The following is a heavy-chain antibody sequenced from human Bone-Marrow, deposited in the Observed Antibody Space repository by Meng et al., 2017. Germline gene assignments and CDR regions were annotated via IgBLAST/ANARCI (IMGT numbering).Heavy chain of an antibody. D-gene: IGHD4-11*01. CDR2: INHSGST. Sequence: VQLQQGGAGLLSPSETLSLTCVVSGGSFSDYYWSWIRQPPGKGLEWIGEINHSGSTNYNPSLESRATISVDTSQNNLSLKLSSVTAADSAVYYCARGPTTMAHDFDYWGQGTLVTVSS. V-gene: IGHV4-34*01. CDR3: ARGPTTMAHDFDY. CDR1: GGSFSDYY. J-gene: IGHJ4*02.